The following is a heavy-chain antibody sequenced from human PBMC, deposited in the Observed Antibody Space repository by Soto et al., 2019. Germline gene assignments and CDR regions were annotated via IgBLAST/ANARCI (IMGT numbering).Heavy chain of an antibody. Sequence: ASVKVSCKASGYTFNRHGITWVRQAPGQGLEWMGWISGYNGDINYEQKFQGRVTLSSDTLTSTVYLELKSLRFDDTAVYYCARVRIVGAREIDFWGQGTLVTFSS. CDR2: ISGYNGDI. V-gene: IGHV1-18*04. CDR1: GYTFNRHG. J-gene: IGHJ4*02. D-gene: IGHD1-26*01. CDR3: ARVRIVGAREIDF.